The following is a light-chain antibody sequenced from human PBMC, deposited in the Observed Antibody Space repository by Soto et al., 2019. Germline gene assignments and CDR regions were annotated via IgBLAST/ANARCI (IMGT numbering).Light chain of an antibody. CDR2: AAS. V-gene: IGKV1-39*01. CDR1: QGISSY. CDR3: QQSYSTTPT. Sequence: IQLTQSPSSLSASVGDRFTITCRASQGISSYLAWYQQKPGKAPKLLIYAASTLQSGVTSRFSGSGSGTDFTLNISSLQPEDFATYYCQQSYSTTPTFGQGTKVDI. J-gene: IGKJ1*01.